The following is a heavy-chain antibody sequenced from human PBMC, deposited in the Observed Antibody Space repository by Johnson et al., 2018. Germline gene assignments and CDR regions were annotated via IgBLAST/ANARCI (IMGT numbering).Heavy chain of an antibody. CDR2: ISSSSSYI. D-gene: IGHD2-15*01. J-gene: IGHJ3*02. V-gene: IGHV3-21*01. Sequence: VQLVQSGGGVVQPGGSLRLSCAASGFTFSSYSMNWVRQAPGKGLEWVSSISSSSSYIYYADSVKGRFTISRDNSKNTLYLQMNSLRAEDTAVYYCARSTPREFGAFDIWGQGTMVTVSS. CDR3: ARSTPREFGAFDI. CDR1: GFTFSSYS.